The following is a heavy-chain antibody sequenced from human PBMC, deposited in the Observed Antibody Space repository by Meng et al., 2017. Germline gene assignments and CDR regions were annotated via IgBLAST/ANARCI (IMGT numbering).Heavy chain of an antibody. J-gene: IGHJ4*02. Sequence: LEEGGPGMVKALGTLPLTCGGSGGSSRSVDWWSWVRQPPGKGLEWIGEIYHGGDTNYNPSLKSRVTISIDKSKNQFSLKLSSVTAADTAVYYCASWIYSCGWQWGQGTLVTVSS. CDR3: ASWIYSCGWQ. CDR1: GGSSRSVDW. D-gene: IGHD6-19*01. CDR2: IYHGGDT. V-gene: IGHV4-4*02.